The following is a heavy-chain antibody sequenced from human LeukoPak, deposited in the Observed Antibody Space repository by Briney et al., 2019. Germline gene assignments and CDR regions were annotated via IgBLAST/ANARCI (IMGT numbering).Heavy chain of an antibody. J-gene: IGHJ4*02. D-gene: IGHD1-26*01. V-gene: IGHV4-59*01. CDR3: ARGDSGSFSQFDC. CDR2: VYYSGST. CDR1: GGSISSYY. Sequence: SETLSLTCTVSGGSISSYYWSWIRQPPGKGLEWIGYVYYSGSTNYNPSLKSRVTISVDTSKNQFSLKLSSVTAADTAVYYCARGDSGSFSQFDCWGQGTLVTVSS.